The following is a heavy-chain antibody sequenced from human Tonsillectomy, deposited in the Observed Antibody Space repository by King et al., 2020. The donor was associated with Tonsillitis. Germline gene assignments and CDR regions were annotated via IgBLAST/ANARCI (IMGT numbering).Heavy chain of an antibody. CDR1: GFTFDDYS. Sequence: VQLVESGGGVVQPGGSLRLSCAASGFTFDDYSMHWVRQAPGKGLEWGSLINGAGGSTNYADSVQGRFTISRANSKNSLYLQMKSLRTEDTALYYCAKSADAVMVNDAFDIWGQGTMVTVSS. CDR3: AKSADAVMVNDAFDI. J-gene: IGHJ3*02. V-gene: IGHV3-43*02. CDR2: INGAGGST. D-gene: IGHD2-21*01.